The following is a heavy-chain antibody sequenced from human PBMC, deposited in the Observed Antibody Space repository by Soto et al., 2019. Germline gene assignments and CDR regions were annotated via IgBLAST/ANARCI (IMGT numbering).Heavy chain of an antibody. V-gene: IGHV3-48*02. CDR3: ARVRQWLVRYYYGMDV. D-gene: IGHD6-19*01. J-gene: IGHJ6*02. CDR1: GFTFSSYS. Sequence: EVQLVESGGGLVQPGGSLRLSCAASGFTFSSYSMNWVRQAPGKGLEWVSYIGSSSSTIYYADSVKGRFTISRDNAKNSLYLQMNSLRDEDTAVYYCARVRQWLVRYYYGMDVWGQGTTVTVSS. CDR2: IGSSSSTI.